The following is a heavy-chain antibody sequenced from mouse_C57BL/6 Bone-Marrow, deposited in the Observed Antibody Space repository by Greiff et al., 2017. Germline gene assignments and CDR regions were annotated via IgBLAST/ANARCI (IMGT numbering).Heavy chain of an antibody. CDR1: GYAFSSSW. CDR3: ARYLFY. CDR2: IYPGDGDT. V-gene: IGHV1-82*01. Sequence: QVQLKESGPELVKPGASVKISCKASGYAFSSSWMNWVKQRPGKGLEWIGRIYPGDGDTNYNGKFKGKATLTADKSSSTAYMQLSSLKSEDSAVYFCARYLFYWGQGTTLTVSS. J-gene: IGHJ2*01.